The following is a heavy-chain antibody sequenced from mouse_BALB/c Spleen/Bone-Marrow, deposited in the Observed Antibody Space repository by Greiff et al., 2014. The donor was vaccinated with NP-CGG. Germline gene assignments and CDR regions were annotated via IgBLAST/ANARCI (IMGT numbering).Heavy chain of an antibody. D-gene: IGHD1-1*01. CDR1: GFNIKDTY. Sequence: EVKLQESGAELVKPGASVKLSCTASGFNIKDTYMHWVKQRPEQGLEWIGRIDPANGNTKYDPKFQGKATITADTSSNTAYLQLISVTSEDAAVYYCASYYYDSSSFAYWGQGTLVTVSA. CDR3: ASYYYDSSSFAY. V-gene: IGHV14-3*02. CDR2: IDPANGNT. J-gene: IGHJ3*01.